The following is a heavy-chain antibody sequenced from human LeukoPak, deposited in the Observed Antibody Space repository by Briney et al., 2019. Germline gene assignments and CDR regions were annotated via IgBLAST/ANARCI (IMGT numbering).Heavy chain of an antibody. CDR3: ANEYMVRGVPTHPFDY. D-gene: IGHD3-10*01. Sequence: GGSLRLSCAASGFTFSSYGMHWVRQAPGKGLEWVAVIWYDGSNKYYADSVKGRFTISRDNSKNTLYLQMNSLRAEDTAVYYCANEYMVRGVPTHPFDYWGQGTLVTVSS. V-gene: IGHV3-33*06. J-gene: IGHJ4*02. CDR1: GFTFSSYG. CDR2: IWYDGSNK.